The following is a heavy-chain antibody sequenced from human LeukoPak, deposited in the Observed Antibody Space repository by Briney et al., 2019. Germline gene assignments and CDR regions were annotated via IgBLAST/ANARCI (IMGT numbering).Heavy chain of an antibody. CDR1: GGSFSGYY. J-gene: IGHJ4*02. V-gene: IGHV4-34*01. CDR3: ARGLSPRINMVRGVRPPFRGVFDY. D-gene: IGHD3-10*01. CDR2: INHSGST. Sequence: SETLSLTCAVYGGSFSGYYWGWIRQPPGKGLEWIGEINHSGSTNYNPSLKSRVTISVDTSKNQFSLKLSSVTAADTAVYYCARGLSPRINMVRGVRPPFRGVFDYWGQGTLVTVSS.